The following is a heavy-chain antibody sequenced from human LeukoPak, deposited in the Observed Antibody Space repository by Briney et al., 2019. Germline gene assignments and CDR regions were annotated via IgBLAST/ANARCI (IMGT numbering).Heavy chain of an antibody. CDR3: AMKGGYSYGYSLGYYYYYMDV. V-gene: IGHV4-39*07. CDR1: GGSISSSSYY. Sequence: SETLSLTCTVSGGSISSSSYYWGWIRQPPGKGLEWIGSIYYSGSTYYNPSLKSRVTISVDTSKNQISLKVRSATAADTAVYYCAMKGGYSYGYSLGYYYYYMDVWGKGTTVTVSS. J-gene: IGHJ6*03. CDR2: IYYSGST. D-gene: IGHD5-18*01.